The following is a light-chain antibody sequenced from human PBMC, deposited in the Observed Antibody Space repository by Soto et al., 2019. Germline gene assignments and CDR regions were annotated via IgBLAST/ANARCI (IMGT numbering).Light chain of an antibody. CDR1: QSILYSSNNKNY. CDR3: QQYYSSPLT. CDR2: WAS. J-gene: IGKJ4*01. V-gene: IGKV4-1*01. Sequence: DIVMTQSPDSLAVSLGETATINCKSSQSILYSSNNKNYLTWYQQKPGQPPKLLIYWASTRESGVPDRFSGSGAGTDFTLTISRLQAADVAVYYCQQYYSSPLTFGGGTKVEIK.